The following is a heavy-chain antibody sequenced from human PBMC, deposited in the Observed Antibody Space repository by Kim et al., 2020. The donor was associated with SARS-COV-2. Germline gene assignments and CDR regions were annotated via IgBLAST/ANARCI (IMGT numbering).Heavy chain of an antibody. J-gene: IGHJ4*02. D-gene: IGHD3-10*01. CDR2: T. Sequence: TNYAQKLQGRVTMTTDTSTSTAYMELRSLRSDDTAVYYCARDGSGSYYDYWGQGTLVTVSS. V-gene: IGHV1-18*01. CDR3: ARDGSGSYYDY.